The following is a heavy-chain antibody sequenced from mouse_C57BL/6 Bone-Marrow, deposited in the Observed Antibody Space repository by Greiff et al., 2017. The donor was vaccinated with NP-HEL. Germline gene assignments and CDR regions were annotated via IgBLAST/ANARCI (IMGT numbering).Heavy chain of an antibody. CDR1: GFNIKDDY. CDR3: TANCGYWYFGV. V-gene: IGHV14-4*01. CDR2: IDPENGDT. Sequence: EVQLQQSGAELVRPGASVKLSCTASGFNIKDDYMHWVKQRPEQGLEWIGWIDPENGDTEYASKFQGKATITADTSSNTAYLQLSSLTSEDTAVYYCTANCGYWYFGVWGTGTTVTVSS. D-gene: IGHD4-1*02. J-gene: IGHJ1*03.